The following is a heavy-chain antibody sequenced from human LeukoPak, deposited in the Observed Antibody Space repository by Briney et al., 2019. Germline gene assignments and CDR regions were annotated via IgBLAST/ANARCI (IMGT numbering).Heavy chain of an antibody. D-gene: IGHD3-3*01. CDR1: GYTFTSYA. CDR3: ARRAAGNDFWSGYYPYYFDY. Sequence: GASVKVSCKASGYTFTSYAMHWVRQAPGQRLEWMGWINAGNGNTKYSQKFQGRVTITRDTSASTAYMELSSLRPEDTAVYYCARRAAGNDFWSGYYPYYFDYWGQGTLVTVSS. CDR2: INAGNGNT. J-gene: IGHJ4*02. V-gene: IGHV1-3*01.